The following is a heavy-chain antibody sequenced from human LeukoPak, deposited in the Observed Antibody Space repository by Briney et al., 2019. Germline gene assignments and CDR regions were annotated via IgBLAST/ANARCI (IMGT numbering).Heavy chain of an antibody. J-gene: IGHJ4*02. D-gene: IGHD4-17*01. V-gene: IGHV3-53*01. CDR2: IYSGGST. CDR1: GFTVSSNY. Sequence: GGSLTLSCAASGFTVSSNYMSWVRQAPGKGLEWVSVIYSGGSTYYADSVKGRFTISRDNAKNSLYLQMNSLRAEDTAVYYCARDRDTVTTAFGYWGQGTLVTVSS. CDR3: ARDRDTVTTAFGY.